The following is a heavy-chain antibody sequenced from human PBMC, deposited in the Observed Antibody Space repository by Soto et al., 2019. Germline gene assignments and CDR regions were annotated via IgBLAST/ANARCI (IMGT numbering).Heavy chain of an antibody. Sequence: EVQLVESGGGLVKPGGSLRLSCAASGFTFSSYSMNWVRQAPGKGLEWVSSISSSSSYIYYADSVKGRFTISRDNAKNSLYLQMNSLRAEDTAVYYYAIKPLPGGLVAYWGQGTLVTVSS. CDR3: AIKPLPGGLVAY. J-gene: IGHJ4*02. CDR2: ISSSSSYI. V-gene: IGHV3-21*01. CDR1: GFTFSSYS. D-gene: IGHD2-15*01.